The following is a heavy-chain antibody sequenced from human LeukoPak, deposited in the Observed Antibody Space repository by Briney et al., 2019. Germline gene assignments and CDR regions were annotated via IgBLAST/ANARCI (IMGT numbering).Heavy chain of an antibody. CDR1: GGSFSGYY. V-gene: IGHV4-34*01. Sequence: SETLSLTCAVYGGSFSGYYWSWIRQPPGKGLEWIGEINHSGSTNYNPSLNSRVTISVDTFKNQFSLKLSSVTAADTAVYYCARGGYDFWSGPRGWFDPWGQGTLVTVSS. D-gene: IGHD3-3*01. CDR3: ARGGYDFWSGPRGWFDP. CDR2: INHSGST. J-gene: IGHJ5*02.